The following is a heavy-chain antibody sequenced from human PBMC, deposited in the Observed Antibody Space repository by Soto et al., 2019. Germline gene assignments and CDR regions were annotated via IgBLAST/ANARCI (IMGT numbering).Heavy chain of an antibody. V-gene: IGHV4-30-2*01. CDR3: AVSGRGGVDV. CDR1: GGSINSGGYS. CDR2: LYRSGGA. J-gene: IGHJ6*01. Sequence: QLQLQESGSGLVKPSQKLSLTCTVSGGSINSGGYSWSSIRQLPGKGLEWIGYLYRSGGAYYSPSLQNRVTISVDTSKNHFPLSLTAATAADTVVYYCAVSGRGGVDVWGQGTTGTVSS. D-gene: IGHD3-10*01.